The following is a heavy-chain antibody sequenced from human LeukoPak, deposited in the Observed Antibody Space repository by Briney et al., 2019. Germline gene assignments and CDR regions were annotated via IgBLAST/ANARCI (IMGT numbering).Heavy chain of an antibody. V-gene: IGHV4-31*03. CDR3: ARGQYDILTENITSHYYYYYYMDV. CDR1: GGSISSGGYY. D-gene: IGHD3-9*01. CDR2: IYYSGST. J-gene: IGHJ6*03. Sequence: SETLSLTCTVSGGSISSGGYYWSWIRQHPGKGLEWIGYIYYSGSTYYNPSLKSRVTISVDTSKNQFSLKLSSVTAADTAVYYCARGQYDILTENITSHYYYYYYMDVWGKGTTVTVSS.